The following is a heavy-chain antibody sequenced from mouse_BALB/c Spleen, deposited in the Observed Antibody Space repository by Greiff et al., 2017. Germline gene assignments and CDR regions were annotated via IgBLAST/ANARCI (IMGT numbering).Heavy chain of an antibody. V-gene: IGHV5-12-2*01. Sequence: EVNVVESGGGLVQPGGSLKLSCAASGFTFSSYTMSWVRQTPEKRLEWVAYISNGGGSTYYPDTVKGRFTISRDNAKNTLYLQMSSLKSEDTAMYYCARPNYDGGLFAYWGQGTLVTVSA. D-gene: IGHD2-4*01. CDR1: GFTFSSYT. CDR2: ISNGGGST. CDR3: ARPNYDGGLFAY. J-gene: IGHJ3*01.